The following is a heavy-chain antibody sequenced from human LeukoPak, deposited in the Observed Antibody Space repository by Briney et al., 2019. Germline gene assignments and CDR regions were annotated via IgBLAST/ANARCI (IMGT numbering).Heavy chain of an antibody. J-gene: IGHJ5*02. Sequence: SETLSLTCTVSGGSISTYYWSWIRQPPGKGLEWIGYIYYSGSTKYNPSLKSRVTISVDTSKNRFSLNLSSVTAADTAVYYCARHLGNWFDLWGQGALVIVSS. CDR1: GGSISTYY. CDR2: IYYSGST. CDR3: ARHLGNWFDL. V-gene: IGHV4-59*08.